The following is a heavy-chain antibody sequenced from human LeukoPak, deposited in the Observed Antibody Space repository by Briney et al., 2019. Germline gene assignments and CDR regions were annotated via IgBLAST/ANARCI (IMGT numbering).Heavy chain of an antibody. V-gene: IGHV4-59*12. CDR3: ARSYCSSTSCPEYFQH. J-gene: IGHJ1*01. Sequence: SETLSLTCTVSGGSISSYYWSWIRQPPGKGLEWIGYIYYSGSTNYNPSLKSRVTISVGTSKNQFSLKLSSVTAADTAVYYCARSYCSSTSCPEYFQHWGQGTLVTVSS. D-gene: IGHD2-2*01. CDR1: GGSISSYY. CDR2: IYYSGST.